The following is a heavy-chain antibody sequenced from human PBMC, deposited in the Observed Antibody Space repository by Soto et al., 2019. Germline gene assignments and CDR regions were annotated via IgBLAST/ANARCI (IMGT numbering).Heavy chain of an antibody. CDR2: IIPVFGTT. Sequence: SVKVSCKDSGGLFSSFAISWVRQAPGQGLEWMGGIIPVFGTTNYAQKFQGGVTITADESTNTAYMELSSLTSDDTAMYYCARGGGPYVWFNEFWGQGTQVTVSS. D-gene: IGHD3-16*01. J-gene: IGHJ4*02. CDR3: ARGGGPYVWFNEF. CDR1: GGLFSSFA. V-gene: IGHV1-69*13.